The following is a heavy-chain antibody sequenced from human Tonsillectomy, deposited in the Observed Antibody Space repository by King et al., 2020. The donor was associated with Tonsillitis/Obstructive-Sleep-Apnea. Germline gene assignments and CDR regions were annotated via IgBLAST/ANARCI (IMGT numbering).Heavy chain of an antibody. CDR1: GGSVKSVIYS. CDR2: IYYTGST. V-gene: IGHV4-39*01. J-gene: IGHJ3*02. CDR3: ARPPSYCSRAYCQDAFEI. D-gene: IGHD2-15*01. Sequence: LQLQESGPGLVKPSETLSLTCTVSGGSVKSVIYSWGWIRQPPGKGLEWIASIYYTGSTYSNPSLKSRVTISIDTSKNQFSLKLRSVTAADTAVYFCARPPSYCSRAYCQDAFEIWGQGTMVIVSP.